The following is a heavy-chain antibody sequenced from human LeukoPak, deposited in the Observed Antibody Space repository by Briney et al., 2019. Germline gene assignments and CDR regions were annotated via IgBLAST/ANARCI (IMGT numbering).Heavy chain of an antibody. CDR1: GGTFSSYA. D-gene: IGHD2-2*01. V-gene: IGHV1-69*01. J-gene: IGHJ4*02. Sequence: SVKVSCKASGGTFSSYAISWVRQAPGQGLEWMGGIIPIFGTANYAQKFQGRVTITADESTSTAYMELSSLRSEDTAVYYCARGVVPAAMSGYFDYWGQGTLVTVSS. CDR2: IIPIFGTA. CDR3: ARGVVPAAMSGYFDY.